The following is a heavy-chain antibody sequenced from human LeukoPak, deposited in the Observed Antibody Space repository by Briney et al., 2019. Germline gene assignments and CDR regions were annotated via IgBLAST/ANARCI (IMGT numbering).Heavy chain of an antibody. CDR1: GYTFSSYG. D-gene: IGHD4-17*01. V-gene: IGHV1-18*01. J-gene: IGHJ4*02. Sequence: GASVKVSCKASGYTFSSYGVSWVRQAPGQGLEGMGWISAYNGNTNYAQKVQGRVTMTTDTSTSTAYMDLRSLRSDDTAVYYCARTIDCGDSEVLDYWGQGTLVTVSS. CDR2: ISAYNGNT. CDR3: ARTIDCGDSEVLDY.